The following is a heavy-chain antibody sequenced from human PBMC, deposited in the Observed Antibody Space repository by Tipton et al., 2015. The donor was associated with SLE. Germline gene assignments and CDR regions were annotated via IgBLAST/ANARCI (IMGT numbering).Heavy chain of an antibody. CDR1: GYTFTSYG. Sequence: QSGPEVKKPGASVKVSCQASGYTFTSYGINWVRQAPGQGPEWMGWASTYNGNTNYAQKLQGRVTMNTDTSTSTAYMELRSLRSDDTAVYYCARVKRMFGVVIIQLDYRGQGTLVTVSS. D-gene: IGHD3-3*01. CDR3: ARVKRMFGVVIIQLDY. CDR2: ASTYNGNT. J-gene: IGHJ4*02. V-gene: IGHV1-18*04.